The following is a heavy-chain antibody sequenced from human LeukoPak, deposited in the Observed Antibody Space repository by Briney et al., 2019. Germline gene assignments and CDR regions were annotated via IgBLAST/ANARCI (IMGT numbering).Heavy chain of an antibody. D-gene: IGHD3-3*01. CDR1: GYSISSGYY. CDR2: IYHSGST. CDR3: ASLTYYDFWSGSYYMDV. Sequence: SETLSLTCAVSGYSISSGYYWGWIRQPPAKGLEWIGSIYHSGSTYYNPSLKSRVTISVDTSKNQFSLKLSSVTAADTAVYYCASLTYYDFWSGSYYMDVWGKGTTVTVSS. J-gene: IGHJ6*03. V-gene: IGHV4-38-2*01.